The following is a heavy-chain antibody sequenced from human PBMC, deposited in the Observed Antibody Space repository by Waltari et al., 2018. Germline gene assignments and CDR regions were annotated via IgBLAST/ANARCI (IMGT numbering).Heavy chain of an antibody. J-gene: IGHJ5*02. V-gene: IGHV1-46*01. CDR2: INPSGGST. CDR3: ARKGGETGNWFDP. Sequence: QVQLVQSGAEVKKPGASVTVSCRASGYTFTSYYMHWVRQAPGQGLEWMGIINPSGGSTSYAQKFQCRVTMTRDTSTSTVYMELSSLRSEDTAVYYCARKGGETGNWFDPWGQGTLVTVSS. D-gene: IGHD2-21*01. CDR1: GYTFTSYY.